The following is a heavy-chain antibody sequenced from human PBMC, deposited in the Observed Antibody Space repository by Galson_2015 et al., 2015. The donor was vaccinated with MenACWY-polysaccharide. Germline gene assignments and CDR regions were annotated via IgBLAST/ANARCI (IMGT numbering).Heavy chain of an antibody. CDR3: ARIIARKYTFADS. CDR1: GYKFTSYD. V-gene: IGHV1-8*01. J-gene: IGHJ4*02. CDR2: MNPNSGNT. D-gene: IGHD2-21*01. Sequence: SVKVSCKASGYKFTSYDISWVRQATGQGLEWMGWMNPNSGNTGYAQKFQGRVTMTSNSAMTTAYMELSSLRSEDTAVYYCARIIARKYTFADSWGQGTLVTVSS.